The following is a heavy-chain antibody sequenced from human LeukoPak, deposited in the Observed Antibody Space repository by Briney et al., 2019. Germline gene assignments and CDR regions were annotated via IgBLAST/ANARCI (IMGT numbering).Heavy chain of an antibody. CDR3: ARGEWEPMFDY. CDR2: INHSGST. J-gene: IGHJ4*02. Sequence: SETLSLTCAVYGGSFSGYYWSWLRQPPGKGLEWIGEINHSGSTNYNPSLKSRVTISVDTSKNQFSLKLSSVTAADTAVYYCARGEWEPMFDYWGQGTLVTVSS. V-gene: IGHV4-34*01. D-gene: IGHD1-26*01. CDR1: GGSFSGYY.